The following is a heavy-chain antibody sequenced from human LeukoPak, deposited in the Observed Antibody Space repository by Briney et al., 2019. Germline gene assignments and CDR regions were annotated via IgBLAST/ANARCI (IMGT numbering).Heavy chain of an antibody. CDR3: AELGITMIGGV. V-gene: IGHV3-48*01. CDR1: GFTFSSYN. CDR2: ISRSGSTI. Sequence: PGGSLRLSCAASGFTFSSYNMNWVRQAPGKGLEWVSYISRSGSTIKFADSVKGRFTISRDNAKNSLYLQMNSLRAEDTAVYYCAELGITMIGGVWGKGTTVTISS. J-gene: IGHJ6*04. D-gene: IGHD3-10*02.